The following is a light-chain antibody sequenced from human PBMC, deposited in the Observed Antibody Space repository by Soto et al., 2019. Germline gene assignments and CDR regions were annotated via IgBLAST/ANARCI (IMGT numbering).Light chain of an antibody. CDR3: QQYGTSPLT. V-gene: IGKV3-20*01. J-gene: IGKJ4*01. CDR2: HVS. CDR1: ESVPGSD. Sequence: EGVLTQSPGTLSMSPGDRSTLSCMAIESVPGSDVAWYQQKAGQAPRLLIYHVSSRATGTPERFSGSGSGTDFTLNIGRLEPEDFEVYYCQQYGTSPLTFGGGTKVDIK.